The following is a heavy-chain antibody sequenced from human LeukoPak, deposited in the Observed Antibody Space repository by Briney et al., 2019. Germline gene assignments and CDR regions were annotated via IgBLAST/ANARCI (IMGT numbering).Heavy chain of an antibody. Sequence: SETLSLTCTVSGGSISSYYWSWIRQPPGKGLEWIGYIYYSGSTNYNPSLKSRVTISVDTSKNQSSLKLSSVTAADTAVYYCAREASGWFQFDYWGQGTLVTVSS. CDR3: AREASGWFQFDY. CDR1: GGSISSYY. J-gene: IGHJ4*02. CDR2: IYYSGST. V-gene: IGHV4-59*01. D-gene: IGHD6-19*01.